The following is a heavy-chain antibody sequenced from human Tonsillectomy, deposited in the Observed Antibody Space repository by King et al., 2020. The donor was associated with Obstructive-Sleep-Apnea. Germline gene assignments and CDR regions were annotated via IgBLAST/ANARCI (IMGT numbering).Heavy chain of an antibody. V-gene: IGHV5-51*01. CDR2: IYPGDSDT. CDR3: ARHGVFYDIWTGPLPRDYYYGMDV. J-gene: IGHJ6*02. D-gene: IGHD3-9*01. CDR1: GYSFTSYW. Sequence: QLVQSGAEVKKPGESLKISCKGSGYSFTSYWIGWVRQMPGKGLEWMGIIYPGDSDTRYSPSFQGQVTISADKSISTAYLQWSSLKASATAMYYCARHGVFYDIWTGPLPRDYYYGMDVWGQGTTVTVSS.